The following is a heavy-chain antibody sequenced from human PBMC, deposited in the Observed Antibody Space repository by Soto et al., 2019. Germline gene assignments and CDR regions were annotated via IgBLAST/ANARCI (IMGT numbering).Heavy chain of an antibody. V-gene: IGHV1-69*02. CDR2: IIPILGIA. Sequence: SVKVSCKASGGTFSSYTISWVRQAPGQGLEWMGRIIPILGIANYAQKFQGRVTITADESTSTAYMELSSLRSEDTAVYYCARAQNWNVGYKDAFDIWGQGTMVTVSS. D-gene: IGHD1-1*01. CDR1: GGTFSSYT. J-gene: IGHJ3*02. CDR3: ARAQNWNVGYKDAFDI.